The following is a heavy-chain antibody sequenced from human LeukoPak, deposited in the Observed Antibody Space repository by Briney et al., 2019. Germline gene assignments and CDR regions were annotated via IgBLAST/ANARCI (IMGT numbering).Heavy chain of an antibody. V-gene: IGHV3-23*01. CDR3: AKFFEDAALIHDW. D-gene: IGHD5-18*01. CDR2: ISGTGTST. CDR1: GFTFSSYA. J-gene: IGHJ4*02. Sequence: RSGGSLRLSCAASGFTFSSYAMSWVRQAPGKGLQWLSAISGTGTSTYYADSVKGRFTISRDNSKNTVFLQMNSLRADDTAIYYCAKFFEDAALIHDWWGQGTLVTVSS.